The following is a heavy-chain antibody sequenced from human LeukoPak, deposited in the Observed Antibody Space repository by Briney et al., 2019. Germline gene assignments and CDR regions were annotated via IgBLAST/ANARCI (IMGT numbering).Heavy chain of an antibody. CDR3: ARGRRGGPRGDAFDI. J-gene: IGHJ3*02. V-gene: IGHV4-39*07. CDR1: GGSISSSSYY. CDR2: IYYSGST. D-gene: IGHD4-23*01. Sequence: PSETLSLTCTFSGGSISSSSYYWGGIRQPPGKGLEWIGSIYYSGSTYYNPSLKSRVTISVDTSKNQFSLKLSSVTAADPAVYYCARGRRGGPRGDAFDIWGQGTMVTLSS.